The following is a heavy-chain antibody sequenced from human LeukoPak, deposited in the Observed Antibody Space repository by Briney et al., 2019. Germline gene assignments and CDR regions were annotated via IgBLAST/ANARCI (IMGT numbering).Heavy chain of an antibody. CDR2: INHSGST. J-gene: IGHJ4*02. Sequence: SETLSLTCAVYGGSFSGYYWSWIRQPPGKGLEWIGEINHSGSTNYNPSLKSRVTISVDTSKNQFSLKLSSVTAADAAVYYCARDIYFDYWGQGTLVTVSS. V-gene: IGHV4-34*01. CDR3: ARDIYFDY. CDR1: GGSFSGYY.